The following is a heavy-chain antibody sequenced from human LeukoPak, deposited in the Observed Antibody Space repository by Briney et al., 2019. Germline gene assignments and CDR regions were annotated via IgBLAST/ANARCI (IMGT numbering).Heavy chain of an antibody. D-gene: IGHD5-18*01. Sequence: GGSLRLSCTASGFTFGDYAMSWVRQAPGKGLECIGFIRSKAYGGTTEYATSVKGRFTISRDDSKSIAYLQMNSLKTDDTAVYYCSRFAPRTYSYGVWFFDYWGQGTLVTVSS. CDR1: GFTFGDYA. J-gene: IGHJ4*02. V-gene: IGHV3-49*04. CDR3: SRFAPRTYSYGVWFFDY. CDR2: IRSKAYGGTT.